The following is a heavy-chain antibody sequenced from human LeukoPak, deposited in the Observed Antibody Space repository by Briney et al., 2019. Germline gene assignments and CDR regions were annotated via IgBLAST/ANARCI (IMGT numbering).Heavy chain of an antibody. CDR3: ARGNSGYLRDYMDV. CDR1: GYTFTSYY. V-gene: IGHV1-46*01. Sequence: ASVKVSCKASGYTFTSYYMHWVRQAPGQGLEWMGIINPSGGSTSYAQKFQGRVTITRNTSIGTAYMELSSLRSEDTAVYYCARGNSGYLRDYMDVWGKGTTVTVSS. D-gene: IGHD5-12*01. CDR2: INPSGGST. J-gene: IGHJ6*03.